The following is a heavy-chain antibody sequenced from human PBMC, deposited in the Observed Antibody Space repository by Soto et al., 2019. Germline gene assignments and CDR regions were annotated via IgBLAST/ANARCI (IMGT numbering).Heavy chain of an antibody. CDR3: ASGVFGLVSPVIGGY. Sequence: EVQLVESGGGLVKPGGSLTLSCAASGFSFSNDNMNWIRQAPGKGLEWVSSIISSGSFIYYADSVKGRFTISRNNAKNSINLQMNSLRAEDTATYYCASGVFGLVSPVIGGYWGQGTLVTDSS. CDR2: IISSGSFI. J-gene: IGHJ4*02. V-gene: IGHV3-21*01. CDR1: GFSFSNDN. D-gene: IGHD3-3*01.